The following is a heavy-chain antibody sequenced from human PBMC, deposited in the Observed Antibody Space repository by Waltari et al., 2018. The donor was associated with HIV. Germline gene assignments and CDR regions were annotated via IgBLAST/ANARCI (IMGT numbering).Heavy chain of an antibody. D-gene: IGHD6-19*01. CDR1: GIPLRSYS. CDR3: ARSLAVAGTRGFGMDV. Sequence: EVQLVESGGGLVKPGGSLRLYCAASGIPLRSYSMNWVRQAPGKGLEWVSYISSGSNFMYYVDSVKGRFTISRDNAKNSLYLQMNSLRAEDTALYYCARSLAVAGTRGFGMDVWGQGTTVTVSS. J-gene: IGHJ6*02. V-gene: IGHV3-21*01. CDR2: ISSGSNFM.